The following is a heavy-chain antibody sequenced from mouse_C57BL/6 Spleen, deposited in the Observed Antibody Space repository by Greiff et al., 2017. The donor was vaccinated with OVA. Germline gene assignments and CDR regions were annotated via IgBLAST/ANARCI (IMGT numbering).Heavy chain of an antibody. CDR1: GFTFTDYY. Sequence: EVKLMESGGGLVQPGGSLSLSCAASGFTFTDYYMSWVRQPPGKALEWLGFLRNKANGYTTEYSASVKGRFTISRDNSQSILYLQMNALRAEDSATYYCARYIHYYGSSSGYFDVWGTGTTVTVSS. V-gene: IGHV7-3*01. CDR3: ARYIHYYGSSSGYFDV. D-gene: IGHD1-1*01. CDR2: LRNKANGYTT. J-gene: IGHJ1*03.